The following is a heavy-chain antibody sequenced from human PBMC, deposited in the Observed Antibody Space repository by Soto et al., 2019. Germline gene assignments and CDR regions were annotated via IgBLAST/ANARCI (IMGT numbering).Heavy chain of an antibody. Sequence: PGGSLRLSCAASGFTFSSYEMNWVRQAPGKGLEWVSYISSSGSTIYYADSVKGRFTISRDNAKNSLYLQMNSLRAEDTAVYYCARGSPEDYYYYYGMDVWGQGTTVTVSS. CDR2: ISSSGSTI. J-gene: IGHJ6*02. CDR3: ARGSPEDYYYYYGMDV. V-gene: IGHV3-48*03. CDR1: GFTFSSYE.